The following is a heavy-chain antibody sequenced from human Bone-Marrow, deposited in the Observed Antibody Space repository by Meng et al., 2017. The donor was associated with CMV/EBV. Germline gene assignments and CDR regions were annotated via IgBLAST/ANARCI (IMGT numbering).Heavy chain of an antibody. J-gene: IGHJ4*02. CDR3: TRDIAAPGYDY. CDR1: GFTVSSNY. V-gene: IGHV3-53*05. D-gene: IGHD6-13*01. CDR2: IYSGGST. Sequence: GESLKISCAASGFTVSSNYMSWVRQAPGKGLEWVSVIYSGGSTYYADSVKGRFTISRDNSKNTLYLQMNSLRVEDTAVYYCTRDIAAPGYDYWGQGTLVTVSS.